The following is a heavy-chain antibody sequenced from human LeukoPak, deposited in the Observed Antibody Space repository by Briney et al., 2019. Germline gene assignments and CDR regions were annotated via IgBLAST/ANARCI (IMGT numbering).Heavy chain of an antibody. CDR2: IFHDGTT. J-gene: IGHJ4*02. D-gene: IGHD1-1*01. CDR1: GGSINSPNSY. CDR3: ARRVVAGTTVDF. Sequence: SETLSLTCTVSGGSINSPNSYWGWIRQPPGKGLEWIGSIFHDGTTYYSPSLKSRVTVSVDTSLNQFSLNLMSMTAADTAVYYCARRVVAGTTVDFWGQGKLVTVSS. V-gene: IGHV4-39*01.